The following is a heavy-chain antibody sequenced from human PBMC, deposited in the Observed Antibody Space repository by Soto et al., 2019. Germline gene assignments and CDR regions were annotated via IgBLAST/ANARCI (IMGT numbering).Heavy chain of an antibody. Sequence: QVQLQESGPGLVKPSQTLSLTCTVSGGSVSRGGYYWSWIRHYPGKGLEWIGYIRYDGRTYYDLSLKSRSTMSVDTSKNEFALNLSFVTAADTAVYHCARNSHLGDLSLGYWGQGILVSVSS. J-gene: IGHJ4*02. D-gene: IGHD3-16*02. CDR1: GGSVSRGGYY. CDR2: IRYDGRT. V-gene: IGHV4-31*03. CDR3: ARNSHLGDLSLGY.